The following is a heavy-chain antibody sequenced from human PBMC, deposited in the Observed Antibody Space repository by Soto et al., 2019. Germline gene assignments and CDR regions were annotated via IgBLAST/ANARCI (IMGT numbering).Heavy chain of an antibody. D-gene: IGHD2-2*01. Sequence: QVQLVQSGAEVKKPGASVKVSCKASGYTFTSYGISWVRQAPGQGLEWMGWISAYNGNTNYAQKLQDRVTMTTDTSTSKTYMELRSLRSDDTAVYYCAREPPYPSYCSSTSCYGDYFDYWGQGTLVTVSS. J-gene: IGHJ4*02. CDR3: AREPPYPSYCSSTSCYGDYFDY. CDR2: ISAYNGNT. V-gene: IGHV1-18*01. CDR1: GYTFTSYG.